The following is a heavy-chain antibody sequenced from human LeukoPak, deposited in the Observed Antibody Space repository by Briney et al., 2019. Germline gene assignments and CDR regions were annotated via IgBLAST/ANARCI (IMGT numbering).Heavy chain of an antibody. CDR3: ARQWVHGLRGYFVAWFDP. CDR2: INHSGST. D-gene: IGHD3-9*01. CDR1: GGSISSSNW. Sequence: PSETLSLTCTVSGGSISSSNWWSWVRQPPGKGLEWIGEINHSGSTNYNPSLKSRVTISVDTSKNQFSLKLSSVTAADTAVYYCARQWVHGLRGYFVAWFDPWGQGTLVTVSS. J-gene: IGHJ5*02. V-gene: IGHV4-4*02.